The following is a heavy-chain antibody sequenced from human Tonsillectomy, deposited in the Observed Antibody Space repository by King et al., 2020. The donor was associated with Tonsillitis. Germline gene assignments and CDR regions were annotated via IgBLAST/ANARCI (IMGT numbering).Heavy chain of an antibody. Sequence: VQLVESGGGVVQPGRSLRLSCAASGFSFSSYSFHWVRQAPGKGLEWVAVISYDGRNKDYADSVKGRFTISRDNSKTTLYLQMNSLRPEDTAVYFCTRVKFPSLRWGTAFDVWGQGITVTVSP. CDR2: ISYDGRNK. CDR3: TRVKFPSLRWGTAFDV. CDR1: GFSFSSYS. D-gene: IGHD3-16*01. J-gene: IGHJ3*01. V-gene: IGHV3-30*01.